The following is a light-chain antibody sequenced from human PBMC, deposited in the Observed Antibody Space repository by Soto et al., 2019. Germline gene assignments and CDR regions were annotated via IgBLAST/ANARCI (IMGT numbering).Light chain of an antibody. CDR1: SSDVGTYDF. CDR3: CLYEVTFYV. J-gene: IGLJ1*01. Sequence: SALTQPRSVSGSPGQSVTISCTGTSSDVGTYDFVSWYQQHPGKAPRLMIFDVSERPSGVPDRFSGSKSGNTASLTISGLQAEDEADYYCCLYEVTFYVFGNGTKGTV. V-gene: IGLV2-11*01. CDR2: DVS.